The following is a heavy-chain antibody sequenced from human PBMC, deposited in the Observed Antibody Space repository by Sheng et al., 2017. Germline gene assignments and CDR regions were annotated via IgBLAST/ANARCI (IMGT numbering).Heavy chain of an antibody. J-gene: IGHJ4*02. CDR1: GGSISSSSYY. Sequence: QLQLQESGPGLVKPSETLSLTCTVSGGSISSSSYYWGWIRQPPGKGLEWIGSIYYSGSTYYNPSLKSRVTISVDTSKNQFSLKLSSVTAADTAVYYCAREGTWYYDSSGYHFDYWGQGTLVTVSS. V-gene: IGHV4-39*07. D-gene: IGHD3-22*01. CDR2: IYYSGST. CDR3: AREGTWYYDSSGYHFDY.